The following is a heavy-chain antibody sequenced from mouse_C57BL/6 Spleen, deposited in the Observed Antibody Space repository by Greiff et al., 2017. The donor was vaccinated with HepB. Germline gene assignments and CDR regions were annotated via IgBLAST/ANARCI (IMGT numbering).Heavy chain of an antibody. CDR3: ARRGYGSSWDYAMDD. D-gene: IGHD1-1*01. J-gene: IGHJ4*01. Sequence: QVQLQQPGAELVKPGASVKLSCKASGYTFTSYWMQWVKQRPGQGLEWIGEIDPSDSYTNYNQKFKGKATLTVDTSSSTAYMQLSSLTSEDSAVYYCARRGYGSSWDYAMDDWGQGTSVTVSS. V-gene: IGHV1-50*01. CDR1: GYTFTSYW. CDR2: IDPSDSYT.